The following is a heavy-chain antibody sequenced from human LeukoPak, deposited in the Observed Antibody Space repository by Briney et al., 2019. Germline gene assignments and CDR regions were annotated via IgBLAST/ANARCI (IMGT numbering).Heavy chain of an antibody. CDR2: ISSSSSYT. Sequence: GGSLRLTCAASGFTFSDYYMSWIRQAPGKGLEWVSYISSSSSYTNYADSVKGRFTISRDNAKNSLYLQMNSLRAEDTAVYYCARDLTMVRGVIPRRWFDPWGQGTLVTVSS. CDR1: GFTFSDYY. CDR3: ARDLTMVRGVIPRRWFDP. J-gene: IGHJ5*02. D-gene: IGHD3-10*01. V-gene: IGHV3-11*05.